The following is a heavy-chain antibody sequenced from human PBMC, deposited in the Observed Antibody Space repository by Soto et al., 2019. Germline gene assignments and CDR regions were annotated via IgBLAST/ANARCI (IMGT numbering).Heavy chain of an antibody. CDR3: GGGGFGGVFTRPRDYYGRDV. V-gene: IGHV5-51*01. CDR2: IYPGDSDT. CDR1: GYSFTSYW. Sequence: GESLKISCKGSGYSFTSYWIGWVRQMPGKGLEWMGIIYPGDSDTRYSPSFQGQVTISADKSISTAYPQWSSLKASDTAMYYCGGGGFGGVFTRPRDYYGRDVWGQGTRVTVSS. D-gene: IGHD3-16*01. J-gene: IGHJ6*02.